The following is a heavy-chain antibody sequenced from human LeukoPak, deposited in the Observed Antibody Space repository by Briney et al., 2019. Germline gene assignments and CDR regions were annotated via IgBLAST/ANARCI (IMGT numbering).Heavy chain of an antibody. CDR1: GGSFSSGSYY. D-gene: IGHD3-10*01. CDR3: ARESYYGSGSSDY. Sequence: SETLSLTCSVSGGSFSSGSYYWSWIRQPPGTGLEWMGYIYYSGSTNYNPSFKSRVTISVDTSKNQFSLKLSSVTAADTAVYYCARESYYGSGSSDYWGQGTLVTVSS. V-gene: IGHV4-61*01. J-gene: IGHJ4*02. CDR2: IYYSGST.